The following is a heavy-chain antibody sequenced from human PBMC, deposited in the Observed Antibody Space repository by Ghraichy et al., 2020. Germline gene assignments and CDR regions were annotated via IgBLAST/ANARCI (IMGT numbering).Heavy chain of an antibody. J-gene: IGHJ4*02. CDR1: GFTFSSYS. CDR2: ISSSSSYI. CDR3: ARGAFGYYYFDY. V-gene: IGHV3-21*01. D-gene: IGHD3-16*01. Sequence: GESLNISCAASGFTFSSYSMNWVRQAPGKGLEWVSSISSSSSYIYYADSVKGRFTISRDNAKNSLYLQMNSLRAEDTAVYYCARGAFGYYYFDYWGQGTLVTVSS.